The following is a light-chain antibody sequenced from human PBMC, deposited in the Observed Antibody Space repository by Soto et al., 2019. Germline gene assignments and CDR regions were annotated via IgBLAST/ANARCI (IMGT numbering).Light chain of an antibody. V-gene: IGKV3-15*01. Sequence: EIVLTQSPATLSVSPGERATLSCRASESVSSNLAWYQQGPGQAPRLVIYGASTRATGIPARFSGSGSGTEFTLTISSLQAADFAVYHCQHYNNWPITFGQGTRPESK. CDR2: GAS. CDR1: ESVSSN. J-gene: IGKJ5*01. CDR3: QHYNNWPIT.